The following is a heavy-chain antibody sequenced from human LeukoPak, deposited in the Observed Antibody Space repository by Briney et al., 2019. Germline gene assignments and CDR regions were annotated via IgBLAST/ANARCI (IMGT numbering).Heavy chain of an antibody. CDR3: AKDVGGGYMDV. D-gene: IGHD2-15*01. V-gene: IGHV3-23*01. CDR1: GFTFSTNA. CDR2: ISGGGGLT. J-gene: IGHJ6*03. Sequence: GGSLRLSCAASGFTFSTNAMTWVRQAPGKGLEWVSTISGGGGLTFYADSVKGRFTISRDNSKNTLYLQMNSLRAEDTAVYYCAKDVGGGYMDVWGKGTTVTISS.